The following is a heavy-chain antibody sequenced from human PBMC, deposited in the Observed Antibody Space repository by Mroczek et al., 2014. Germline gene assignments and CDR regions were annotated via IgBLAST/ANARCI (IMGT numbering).Heavy chain of an antibody. Sequence: QGQLQQSGAEVKKPGASVKVSCKASGYTFTSYGISWVRQAPGQGLEWMGWISAYNGNTNYAQKLQGRVTMTTDTSTSTAYMELRSLRSDDTAVYYCARFIRDSSGYYVRESYYFDYWGQGTLVTVSS. D-gene: IGHD3-22*01. CDR1: GYTFTSYG. CDR2: ISAYNGNT. CDR3: ARFIRDSSGYYVRESYYFDY. J-gene: IGHJ4*02. V-gene: IGHV1-18*01.